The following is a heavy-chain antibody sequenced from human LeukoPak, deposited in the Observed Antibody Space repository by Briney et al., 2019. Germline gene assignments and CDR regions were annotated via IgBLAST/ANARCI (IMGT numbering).Heavy chain of an antibody. V-gene: IGHV1-24*01. D-gene: IGHD1-26*01. CDR2: FDPEDGET. CDR3: ATAPPSYSGSYYDH. J-gene: IGHJ4*02. CDR1: GYTLTELS. Sequence: ASVKVSCKVSGYTLTELSMHWVRQAPGKGLEWMGGFDPEDGETIYAQKFQGRVTMTEDTSTDTAYMELSSLRSEDTAVYYCATAPPSYSGSYYDHWGQGTLVTVSS.